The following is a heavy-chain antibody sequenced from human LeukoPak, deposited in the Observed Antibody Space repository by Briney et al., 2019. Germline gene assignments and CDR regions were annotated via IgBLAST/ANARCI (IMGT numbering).Heavy chain of an antibody. CDR1: GYTFTSYA. J-gene: IGHJ3*02. CDR2: INAGNGNT. CDR3: ARESIAVAGTVRGAFDI. Sequence: GASVKVSCKASGYTFTSYAMHWVRQAPRQRLEWMGWINAGNGNTKYSQEFQGRVTITRDTSASTAYMELSSLRSEDMAVYYCARESIAVAGTVRGAFDIWGQGTMVTVSS. D-gene: IGHD6-19*01. V-gene: IGHV1-3*03.